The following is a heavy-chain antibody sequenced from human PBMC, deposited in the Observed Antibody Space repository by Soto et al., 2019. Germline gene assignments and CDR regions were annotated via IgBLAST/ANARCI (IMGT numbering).Heavy chain of an antibody. CDR3: ASGHDANKVRY. D-gene: IGHD1-1*01. Sequence: QVQLQESGPGLVRPSQTLSLTCNVSGGSISRCAAGSYWRWIRQVPGKGLEWIAYIDYNGKTYYNPALKRRPTISIEPSENYFALKLTSVTAADTAIYFCASGHDANKVRYWGQGTLVTVSS. V-gene: IGHV4-31*03. CDR1: GGSISRCAAGSY. J-gene: IGHJ4*02. CDR2: IDYNGKT.